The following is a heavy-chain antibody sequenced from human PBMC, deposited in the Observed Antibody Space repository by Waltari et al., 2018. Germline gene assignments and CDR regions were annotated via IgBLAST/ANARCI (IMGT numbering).Heavy chain of an antibody. V-gene: IGHV3-48*04. Sequence: EAQLVESGGGLVQPGGSLRLSCAASGFTFSSYSMNWVRQAPGKGLEWISYIISTSSSIYYADSGRGRFTISRDNAKNSLYLQMNSLRAEDTAVYYCAREAYSSSWFFDLWGQGTVVTVSS. CDR3: AREAYSSSWFFDL. CDR2: IISTSSSI. J-gene: IGHJ3*01. D-gene: IGHD6-13*01. CDR1: GFTFSSYS.